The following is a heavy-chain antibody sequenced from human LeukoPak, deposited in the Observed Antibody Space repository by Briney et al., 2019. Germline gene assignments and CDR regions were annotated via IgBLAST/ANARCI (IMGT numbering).Heavy chain of an antibody. V-gene: IGHV3-74*01. CDR3: ARPEQLNALDV. D-gene: IGHD1-26*01. Sequence: GGSLRLSCAASGFTFSNYWMHWVRQAPGKGLVWVSRINGDGSSIRYADSVKGRFTIPRDNAKSALYLQRNSLRAEDTALYYCARPEQLNALDVWGQGTMVTVSS. CDR1: GFTFSNYW. CDR2: INGDGSSI. J-gene: IGHJ3*01.